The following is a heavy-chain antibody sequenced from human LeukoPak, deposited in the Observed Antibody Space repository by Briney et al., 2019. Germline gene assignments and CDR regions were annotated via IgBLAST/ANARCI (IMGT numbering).Heavy chain of an antibody. CDR1: GFTFSSYG. CDR2: ISGSGGST. Sequence: GGSPRLSCAASGFTFSSYGMSWVRQAPGKGLEWVSAISGSGGSTYYADSVKGRFTISRDNSKNTLYLQMNSLRAEDTAVYYCAKSGPGFGEFYYYYYMDVWGKGTTVTISS. V-gene: IGHV3-23*01. J-gene: IGHJ6*03. D-gene: IGHD3-10*01. CDR3: AKSGPGFGEFYYYYYMDV.